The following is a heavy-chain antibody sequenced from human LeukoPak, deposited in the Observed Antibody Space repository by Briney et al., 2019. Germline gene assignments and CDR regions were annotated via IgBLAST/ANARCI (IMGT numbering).Heavy chain of an antibody. D-gene: IGHD6-13*01. Sequence: PSETLSLTCTVSGGSISSSSYYWGWIRQPPGEGLEWIGSIYYSGSTYYNPSLKSRVTISVDTSKNQFSLKLSSVTAADTAVYYCASLAAAGGWFDPWGQGTLVTVSS. J-gene: IGHJ5*02. CDR1: GGSISSSSYY. CDR2: IYYSGST. CDR3: ASLAAAGGWFDP. V-gene: IGHV4-39*01.